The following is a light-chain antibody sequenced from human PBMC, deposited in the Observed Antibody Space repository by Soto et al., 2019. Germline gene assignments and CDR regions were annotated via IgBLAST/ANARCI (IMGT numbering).Light chain of an antibody. Sequence: EIVLTQSPATLSWSPGERATLSCRASQSVSSYLLWYQQKPGQAPRLLIYDASNRASGTPARFSGSGSETDFTLTISSLEPEDFAVYYCQHRMNWPLTFGQGTRLEIK. V-gene: IGKV3-11*01. CDR2: DAS. CDR1: QSVSSY. J-gene: IGKJ5*01. CDR3: QHRMNWPLT.